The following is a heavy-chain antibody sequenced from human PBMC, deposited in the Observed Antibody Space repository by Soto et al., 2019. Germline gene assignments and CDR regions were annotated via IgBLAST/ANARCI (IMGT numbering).Heavy chain of an antibody. CDR2: INPIRGIT. CDR1: GGTFSSYT. J-gene: IGHJ4*02. CDR3: ARDGSKIDGYGVQLGY. V-gene: IGHV1-69*04. Sequence: GASVKVSCKASGGTFSSYTISWVRQAPGQGLEWMGRINPIRGITGHAQKFQGRITMTRNNSITTAYMELSSLRSEDKAVFYCARDGSKIDGYGVQLGYWGQGTVVTVSS. D-gene: IGHD4-17*01.